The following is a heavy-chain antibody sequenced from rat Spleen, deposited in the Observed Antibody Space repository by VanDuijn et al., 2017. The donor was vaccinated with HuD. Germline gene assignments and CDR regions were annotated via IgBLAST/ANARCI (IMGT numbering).Heavy chain of an antibody. D-gene: IGHD1-1*01. Sequence: EVQLVESGGGLVQPGRSLKLSCAASGFTFSNYDMAWVRQAPTKGLEWVASISTSGGSTYYRDSVKGRFTISRDNAKNTLYLQMDSLRSEDTATYYCARHHSGYYVMDAWGQGASVTVSS. J-gene: IGHJ4*01. CDR1: GFTFSNYD. CDR2: ISTSGGST. CDR3: ARHHSGYYVMDA. V-gene: IGHV5S13*01.